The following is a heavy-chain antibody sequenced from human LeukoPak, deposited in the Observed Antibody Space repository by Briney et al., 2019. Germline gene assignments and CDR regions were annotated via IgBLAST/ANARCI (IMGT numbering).Heavy chain of an antibody. CDR3: ARLVAANWFDP. J-gene: IGHJ5*02. D-gene: IGHD2-15*01. V-gene: IGHV1-69*05. Sequence: ASVKVSCKASGGTFSSYAISWVRQVPGQGLEWMGGIIPIFGTANYAQKFQGRVTITTDESTSTAYMELSSLRSEDTDVYYCARLVAANWFDPWGQGTLVTVSS. CDR1: GGTFSSYA. CDR2: IIPIFGTA.